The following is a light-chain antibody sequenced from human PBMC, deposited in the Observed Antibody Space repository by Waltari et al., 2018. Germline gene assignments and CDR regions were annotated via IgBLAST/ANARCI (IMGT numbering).Light chain of an antibody. CDR3: QQGISFPLT. J-gene: IGKJ5*01. CDR1: QGVSTR. V-gene: IGKV1-12*01. CDR2: AAS. Sequence: DIQMTQSPSSASASGGDRCTIPCRARQGVSTRLAWSQQRPGKAPNLLIYAASNLQPGVPSRFSATGSGTEFTLTIGSLQPEDSATYFCQQGISFPLTFGQGTRLEIK.